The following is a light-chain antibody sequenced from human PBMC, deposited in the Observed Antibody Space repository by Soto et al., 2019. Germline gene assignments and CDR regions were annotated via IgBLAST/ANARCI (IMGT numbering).Light chain of an antibody. CDR1: QAISTY. V-gene: IGKV1-16*01. J-gene: IGKJ5*01. CDR3: QHYNNYPIT. CDR2: GAS. Sequence: IQMTQSPLLLSASVGDRVTITCRASQAISTYLTWFQQKSGKAPKSLIFGASSLQSGVPSRFSGSGSGTDFTLTISSLQPEDVATYYCQHYNNYPITFVQGTRLEIK.